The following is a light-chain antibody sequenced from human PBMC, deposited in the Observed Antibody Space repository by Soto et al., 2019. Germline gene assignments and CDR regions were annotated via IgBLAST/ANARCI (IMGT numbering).Light chain of an antibody. CDR3: CSYAASSTFWV. CDR2: EGN. Sequence: QSALTQPASVSGSPGQSITISCTGTSSDVGSYNIVSWYQQHPGKAPKLMIYEGNKRPSGVSNRFSGSKSGNTASLTISGLQAEDEADYYCCSYAASSTFWVFGGGTKLTVL. J-gene: IGLJ3*02. CDR1: SSDVGSYNI. V-gene: IGLV2-23*03.